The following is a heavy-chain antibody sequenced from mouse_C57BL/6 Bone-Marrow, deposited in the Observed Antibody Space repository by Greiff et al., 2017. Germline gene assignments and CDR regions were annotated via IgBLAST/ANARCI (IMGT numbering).Heavy chain of an antibody. Sequence: EVKLVESGGGLVKPGGSLKLSCAASGFTFSSYAMSWVRQTPEKRLEWVARISDGGSYTYYPDNVKGRFTISRDNAKNNRYLRMGHLNSEDTTTYYCASNGLYAMDYWGQGTSVTVSS. CDR2: ISDGGSYT. V-gene: IGHV5-4*03. CDR1: GFTFSSYA. J-gene: IGHJ4*01. CDR3: ASNGLYAMDY. D-gene: IGHD1-2*01.